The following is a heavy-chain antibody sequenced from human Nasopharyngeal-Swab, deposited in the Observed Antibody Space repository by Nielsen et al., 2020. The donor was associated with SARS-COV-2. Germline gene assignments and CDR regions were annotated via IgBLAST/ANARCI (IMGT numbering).Heavy chain of an antibody. V-gene: IGHV3-30*18. CDR3: AKEMFKYGSGVSSGGFDV. Sequence: GGSLRLSCAASGFTFSDHAIHWVRQAPGKGLEWVAVISYDETDQYYSGSVKGRFTISRDSSKKVVYLQMNSLRPEDTGLYYCAKEMFKYGSGVSSGGFDVWGQGTRVTVSS. CDR1: GFTFSDHA. D-gene: IGHD3-10*01. J-gene: IGHJ3*01. CDR2: ISYDETDQ.